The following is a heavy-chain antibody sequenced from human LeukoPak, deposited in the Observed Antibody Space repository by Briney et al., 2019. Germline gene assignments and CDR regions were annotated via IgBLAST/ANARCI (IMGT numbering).Heavy chain of an antibody. CDR1: GYTFTGYY. J-gene: IGHJ5*02. V-gene: IGHV1-2*02. CDR3: ARPIAAAGISRFDP. Sequence: ASVKVSCKASGYTFTGYYMHWVRQAPGQGLEWMGWINPNSGGTNYAQKFQGRVTMTRDTSISTAYMELSRLRSDDTAVYYCARPIAAAGISRFDPWGQGTLVTVSS. CDR2: INPNSGGT. D-gene: IGHD6-13*01.